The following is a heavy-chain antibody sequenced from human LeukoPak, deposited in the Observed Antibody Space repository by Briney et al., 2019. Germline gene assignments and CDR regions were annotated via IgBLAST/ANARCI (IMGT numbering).Heavy chain of an antibody. V-gene: IGHV1-46*01. CDR2: INPSGGST. D-gene: IGHD2-2*01. CDR3: AREIVVVPSAMGFDP. Sequence: ASVKVSCKASGYSFTTYNIHWVRQAPGQGLEWMGVINPSGGSTSFAQKFQARLTMTRDTSTSTVYMELSGLSSEDTAVCYCAREIVVVPSAMGFDPWGQGTLVTVSS. J-gene: IGHJ5*02. CDR1: GYSFTTYN.